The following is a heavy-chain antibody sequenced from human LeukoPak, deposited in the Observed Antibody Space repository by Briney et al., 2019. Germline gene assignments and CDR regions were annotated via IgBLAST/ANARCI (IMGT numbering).Heavy chain of an antibody. Sequence: ASVKVSCKASGYTFTSYDINWVRQATGQGLEWMGWMNPNSGNTGYAQKFQGRVTMTRNTSISTAYMELSSLRSEDTAVYYCARGLGNDGIFDYWGQGTLVTVSS. CDR1: GYTFTSYD. CDR2: MNPNSGNT. CDR3: ARGLGNDGIFDY. D-gene: IGHD1-1*01. V-gene: IGHV1-8*01. J-gene: IGHJ4*02.